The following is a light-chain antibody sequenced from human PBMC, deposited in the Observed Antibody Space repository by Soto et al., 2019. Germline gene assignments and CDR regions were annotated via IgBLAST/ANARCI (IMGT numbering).Light chain of an antibody. CDR1: SSDVGGYNY. CDR2: DVI. CDR3: SSYTSSSPPFV. V-gene: IGLV2-14*01. Sequence: QSVLTQPASVSGSPGESITISCTGTSSDVGGYNYVSWYQQHPDKAPKLMIYDVINRPSGVSNRFSGSKSANTASLTISGLQAEDEADYYCSSYTSSSPPFVFGTGTKLTVL. J-gene: IGLJ1*01.